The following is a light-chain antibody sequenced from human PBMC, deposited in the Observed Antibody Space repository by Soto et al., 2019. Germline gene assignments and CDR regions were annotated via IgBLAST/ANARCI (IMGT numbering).Light chain of an antibody. CDR2: GGS. CDR1: QSVSRN. J-gene: IGKJ2*01. Sequence: EIVLTQYPVTLSVSLGERATLSCSASQSVSRNLACYQQKPGQAPRLLIYGGSTRATDVPTRFSGSGSGTEFTLTITSPQSSDFAGYYCKLYKTWPLYTFGQGTKLEIK. CDR3: KLYKTWPLYT. V-gene: IGKV3-15*01.